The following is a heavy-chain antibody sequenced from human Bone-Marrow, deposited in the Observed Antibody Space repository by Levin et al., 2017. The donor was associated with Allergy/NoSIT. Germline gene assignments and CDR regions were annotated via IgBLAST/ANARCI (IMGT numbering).Heavy chain of an antibody. CDR1: GYSFTSYW. CDR3: ARRGVQGVTSVYYFDY. V-gene: IGHV5-51*01. CDR2: IYPGDSDT. Sequence: GGSLRLSCKGSGYSFTSYWIGWVRQMPGKGLEWMGIIYPGDSDTRYSPSFQGQVTISADKSISTAYLQWSSLKASDTAMYYCARRGVQGVTSVYYFDYWGQGTLVTVSS. J-gene: IGHJ4*02. D-gene: IGHD3-10*01.